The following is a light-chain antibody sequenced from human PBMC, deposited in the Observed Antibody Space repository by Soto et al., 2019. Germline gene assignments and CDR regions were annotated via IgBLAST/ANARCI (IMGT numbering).Light chain of an antibody. CDR1: QSVRPNF. Sequence: EIVLTQSPDTLSLSPGERATLSCRASQSVRPNFLAWYQQKPAQAPRLLIYGVSDRATGIPDRFSGSGSGTDFTLTITRLEPEDFAMYYCQRYDSFRTFGQGTKVDIK. J-gene: IGKJ1*01. V-gene: IGKV3-20*01. CDR3: QRYDSFRT. CDR2: GVS.